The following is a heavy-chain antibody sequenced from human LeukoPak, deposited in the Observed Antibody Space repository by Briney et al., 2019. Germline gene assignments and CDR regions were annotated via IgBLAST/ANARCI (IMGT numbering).Heavy chain of an antibody. CDR1: GGSISDGVYY. CDR3: AREKAAYCTGDCHSFDC. V-gene: IGHV4-30-4*01. CDR2: IYYSENT. D-gene: IGHD2-21*02. J-gene: IGHJ4*02. Sequence: SETLSLTCTVSGGSISDGVYYWNWIRQSPGKGLEWIGYIYYSENTYYNPSLKSRVTISIDTSKNQFFLKVTSVTAADTATYFCAREKAAYCTGDCHSFDCWGQGTLVTVSS.